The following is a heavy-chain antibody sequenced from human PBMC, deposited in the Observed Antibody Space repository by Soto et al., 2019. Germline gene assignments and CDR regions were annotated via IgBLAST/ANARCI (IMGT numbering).Heavy chain of an antibody. CDR2: IYYSGST. CDR1: GGSVSSGSYY. J-gene: IGHJ4*02. D-gene: IGHD5-18*01. V-gene: IGHV4-61*01. CDR3: ARGTAMFLTLDYFFDY. Sequence: ETLSLTCTVSGGSVSSGSYYWSWIRQPPGKGLEWIGYIYYSGSTNYNPSLKSRVTISVDTSKNQFSLKLSSVTAADTAVHYCARGTAMFLTLDYFFDYWGQETRVPVSS.